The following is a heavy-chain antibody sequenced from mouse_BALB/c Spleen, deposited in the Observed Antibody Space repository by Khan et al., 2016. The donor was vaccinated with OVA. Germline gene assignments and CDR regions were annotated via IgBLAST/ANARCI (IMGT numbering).Heavy chain of an antibody. CDR3: TRGLCDV. Sequence: VQLQQSGPELVKPGASVKMSCKASGYTFTDYYMKWVKQSQGKSLEWIGDINPDNGDTFYNQKFKGKATLTVDKSSSTSYMQLNSLTSEDSALYFCTRGLCDVWGAGTTVTVSS. V-gene: IGHV1-19*01. CDR2: INPDNGDT. J-gene: IGHJ1*01. CDR1: GYTFTDYY.